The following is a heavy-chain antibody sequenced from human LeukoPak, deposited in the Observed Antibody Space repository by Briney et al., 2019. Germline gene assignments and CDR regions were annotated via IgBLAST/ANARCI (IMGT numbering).Heavy chain of an antibody. CDR2: INPNSGGT. J-gene: IGHJ5*02. CDR1: GYTFTGYY. D-gene: IGHD2-2*01. Sequence: GASVKVSCKASGYTFTGYYMHWVRQAPGQGLEWMGWINPNSGGTNYAQKFQGRVTMTRDTFISTAYMELSRLRSDDTAVYYCARVVGRPYCSSTSCFRFDPWGQGTLVTVSS. CDR3: ARVVGRPYCSSTSCFRFDP. V-gene: IGHV1-2*02.